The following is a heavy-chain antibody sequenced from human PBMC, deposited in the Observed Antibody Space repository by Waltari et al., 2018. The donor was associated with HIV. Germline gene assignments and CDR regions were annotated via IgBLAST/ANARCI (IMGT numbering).Heavy chain of an antibody. CDR1: GFSFSDCG. J-gene: IGHJ4*02. V-gene: IGHV3-33*01. Sequence: QVQLVASGGGVVQTGTSLRLSCVTSGFSFSDCGMHLVRQAQGQGVGWVALIWNDGRQQFYASTGSGRFNISSDLSKKALDLQMNSVRGEATAVYLCARKVFAPVSSTVYDCDDWGQGSLFTVSS. CDR2: IWNDGRQQ. CDR3: ARKVFAPVSSTVYDCDD. D-gene: IGHD2-2*01.